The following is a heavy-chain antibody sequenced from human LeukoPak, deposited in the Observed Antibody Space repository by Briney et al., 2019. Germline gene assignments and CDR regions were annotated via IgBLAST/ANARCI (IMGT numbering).Heavy chain of an antibody. CDR2: IYISGTTTT. D-gene: IGHD3-9*01. V-gene: IGHV4-61*02. CDR1: GDSISSGNYY. CDR3: ARLPRPSDILTAYANSFDY. Sequence: SETLSLTCTVSGDSISSGNYYWSWIRQPAGKGLEWIGRIYISGTTTTTYNSSLKSRLTISIDTSKNQFSLRLSSVTAADTAVYYCARLPRPSDILTAYANSFDYWGQGSLVTVSS. J-gene: IGHJ4*02.